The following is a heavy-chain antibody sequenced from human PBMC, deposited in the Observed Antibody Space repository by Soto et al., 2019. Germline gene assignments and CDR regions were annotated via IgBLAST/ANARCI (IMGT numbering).Heavy chain of an antibody. Sequence: QVQLVESGGGVVKPGGSLRLSCAASGFTFSDYYMSWIRQAPGKGLEWVSYISGSGSTIYYADSVKGRFTISRDNAKNSLHLQMNSLRAEDTAVYYCASGVAASHFYYYYMDVWGKGTTVTVS. D-gene: IGHD2-15*01. CDR2: ISGSGSTI. V-gene: IGHV3-11*01. J-gene: IGHJ6*03. CDR1: GFTFSDYY. CDR3: ASGVAASHFYYYYMDV.